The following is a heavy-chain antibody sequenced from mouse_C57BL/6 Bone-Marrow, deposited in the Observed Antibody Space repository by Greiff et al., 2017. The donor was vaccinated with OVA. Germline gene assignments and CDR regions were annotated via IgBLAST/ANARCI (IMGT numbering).Heavy chain of an antibody. CDR2: ISSGGSYT. D-gene: IGHD2-3*01. J-gene: IGHJ4*01. CDR1: GFTFSSYG. V-gene: IGHV5-6*02. Sequence: EVKLMESGGDLVKPGGSLKLSCAASGFTFSSYGMSWVRQTPDKRLEWVATISSGGSYTYYPDSVKGRFTISRDNAKNTLYLQMSSLKSEDTAMYYCARRDGYAMDYWGQGTSVTVSS. CDR3: ARRDGYAMDY.